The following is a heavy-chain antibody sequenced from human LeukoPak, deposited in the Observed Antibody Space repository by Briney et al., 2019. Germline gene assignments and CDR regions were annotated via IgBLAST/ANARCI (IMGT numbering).Heavy chain of an antibody. V-gene: IGHV1-2*02. J-gene: IGHJ4*02. CDR2: INPNSGGT. CDR1: GYTFTSYD. CDR3: ARGDSSSWYYFDY. D-gene: IGHD6-13*01. Sequence: ASVKVSCKASGYTFTSYDINWVRQAPGQGLEWMGWINPNSGGTNYAQKFQGRVTMTRDTSISTAYMELSRLRSDDTAVYYCARGDSSSWYYFDYWGQGTLVTVSS.